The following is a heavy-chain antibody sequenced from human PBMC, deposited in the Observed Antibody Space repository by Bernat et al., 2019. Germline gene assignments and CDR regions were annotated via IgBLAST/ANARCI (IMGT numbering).Heavy chain of an antibody. CDR1: GGSVSSGSYY. D-gene: IGHD3-3*01. J-gene: IGHJ4*02. CDR2: IYYSGST. V-gene: IGHV4-61*01. CDR3: ASFGWSGYSGLDY. Sequence: QVQLQESGPGLVKPSETLSLTCTVSGGSVSSGSYYWSWIRQPPGKGLEWIGYIYYSGSTNYNPSLKSRVTISVDTSKNQFSLKLSSVTAADTAVYYCASFGWSGYSGLDYWGQGTLVTVSS.